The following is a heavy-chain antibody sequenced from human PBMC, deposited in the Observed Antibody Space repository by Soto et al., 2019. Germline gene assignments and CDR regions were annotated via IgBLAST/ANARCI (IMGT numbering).Heavy chain of an antibody. Sequence: QVQLQESCPGLVKPSETLSLTCTVSGGSISSYYWSWIRQPPGKGLEWIGYIYYSGSTNYNPSLKSRVTIAVDTSKNQFSLKLSSVTAADTAVYYCARKKGCSGGSCYPYYYYYMDVWGKGTTVTVSS. CDR1: GGSISSYY. V-gene: IGHV4-59*01. D-gene: IGHD2-15*01. CDR3: ARKKGCSGGSCYPYYYYYMDV. CDR2: IYYSGST. J-gene: IGHJ6*03.